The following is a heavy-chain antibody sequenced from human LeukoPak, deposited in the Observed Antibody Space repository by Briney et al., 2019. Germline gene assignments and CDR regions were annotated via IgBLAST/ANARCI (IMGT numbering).Heavy chain of an antibody. V-gene: IGHV3-23*01. CDR1: GFTFSSYA. D-gene: IGHD2-2*01. CDR2: ISGSGGST. J-gene: IGHJ4*02. Sequence: GGSLRLSCAASGFTFSSYAMSWVRQAPGKGLEWVSAISGSGGSTYYADSVKGRFTISRDNSKNTLYLQMNSLRAEDTAVYYCAKSPQDIVEVPAAMWCDYRGQGTLVTVSS. CDR3: AKSPQDIVEVPAAMWCDY.